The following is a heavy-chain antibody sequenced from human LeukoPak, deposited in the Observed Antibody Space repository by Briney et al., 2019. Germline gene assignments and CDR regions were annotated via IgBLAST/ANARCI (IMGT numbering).Heavy chain of an antibody. CDR1: GGSFSGYY. J-gene: IGHJ4*02. Sequence: SGTLSLTCAVYGGSFSGYYWSWIPQPPGKGLEWIGEINHSGSTIYNLSLKSRVTISVDTSKNQFSLKLSSVTAADTAVYYCARGASSSWYWGQGTLVTVSS. CDR2: INHSGST. D-gene: IGHD6-13*01. V-gene: IGHV4-34*01. CDR3: ARGASSSWY.